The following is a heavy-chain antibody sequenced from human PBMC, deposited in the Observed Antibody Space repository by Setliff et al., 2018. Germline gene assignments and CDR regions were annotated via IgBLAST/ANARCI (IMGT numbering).Heavy chain of an antibody. V-gene: IGHV1-46*01. Sequence: ASVKVSCKASGYTFIYYYIHWVRQAPGQGLEWMGLINPSGGGTICARKFQDRVTITADTSTGTAYLELRSLTSDDTAVYYCVRGSGPRVVVAMPFDYWGQGTPVTVS. J-gene: IGHJ4*02. CDR2: INPSGGGT. D-gene: IGHD2-2*01. CDR1: GYTFIYYY. CDR3: VRGSGPRVVVAMPFDY.